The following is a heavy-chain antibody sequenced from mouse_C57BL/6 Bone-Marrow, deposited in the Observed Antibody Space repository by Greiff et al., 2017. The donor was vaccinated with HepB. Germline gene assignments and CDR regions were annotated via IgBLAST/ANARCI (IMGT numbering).Heavy chain of an antibody. J-gene: IGHJ2*01. V-gene: IGHV14-4*01. Sequence: VHVKQSGAELVRPGASVKLSCTASGFNIKDDYMHWVKQRPEQGLEWIGWIDPENGDTEYASKFQGKATITAETSSNTAYLQLSSLTSEDTAVYYCTAYCYGSSYVGRYFDYWGQGTTLTVSS. CDR3: TAYCYGSSYVGRYFDY. CDR2: IDPENGDT. D-gene: IGHD1-1*01. CDR1: GFNIKDDY.